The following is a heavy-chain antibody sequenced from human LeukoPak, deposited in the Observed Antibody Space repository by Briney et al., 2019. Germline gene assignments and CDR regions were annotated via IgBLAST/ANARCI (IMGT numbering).Heavy chain of an antibody. CDR2: ISSSSSYI. CDR1: GFTFSSYS. V-gene: IGHV3-21*04. Sequence: GGSLRLSCAASGFTFSSYSMNWVRQAPGKGLEWVSSISSSSSYIYYADSVKGRFTISRDNSKNTLYLQMNSLRAEDTAVYYCAKGRDYDILTGYYRFDYWGQGTLVTVSS. D-gene: IGHD3-9*01. CDR3: AKGRDYDILTGYYRFDY. J-gene: IGHJ4*02.